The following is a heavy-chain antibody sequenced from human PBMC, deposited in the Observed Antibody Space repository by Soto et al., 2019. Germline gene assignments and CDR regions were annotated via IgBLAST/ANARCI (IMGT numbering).Heavy chain of an antibody. V-gene: IGHV4-34*01. CDR2: INHGGST. CDR1: GGSFSGYY. Sequence: SETLSLTCAVYGGSFSGYYWSWIRQPPGKGLEWIGEINHGGSTDYSPSLKSRVTISVDTSKNQFSLKLTSVTAADTAVYYCARDKITGLFDYWGQGTLVTVSS. D-gene: IGHD2-8*02. CDR3: ARDKITGLFDY. J-gene: IGHJ4*02.